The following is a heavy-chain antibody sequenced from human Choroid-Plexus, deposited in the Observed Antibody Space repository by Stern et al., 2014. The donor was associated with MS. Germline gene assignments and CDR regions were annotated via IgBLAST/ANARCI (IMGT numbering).Heavy chain of an antibody. CDR1: GGSFSGYY. CDR3: VRERCINTRCYGGRFGYYYYGMDV. V-gene: IGHV4-34*01. J-gene: IGHJ6*02. D-gene: IGHD2-2*01. Sequence: QVQLQQWGAGLLKPSETLSLTCAVYGGSFSGYYLSWIRQSPGKGLEWIGEIDRGGDPNYIPARKSEIPISVARFRNHLSRKLIAVTAADTAIYYCVRERCINTRCYGGRFGYYYYGMDVWGQGTTVTVSS. CDR2: IDRGGDP.